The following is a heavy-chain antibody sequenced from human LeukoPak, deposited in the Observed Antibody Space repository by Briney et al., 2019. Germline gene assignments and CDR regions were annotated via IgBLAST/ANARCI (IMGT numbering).Heavy chain of an antibody. J-gene: IGHJ5*02. CDR3: ARRQSIAAAGTFDP. CDR1: GYTFTSYA. Sequence: ASVKVSCKASGYTFTSYAMHWVRQAPGQRLEWMGWINAGNGNTKYSQKFQGRVTITRDTSETTAYMELSSLRSEDTAVYYCARRQSIAAAGTFDPWGQGTLVTVSS. CDR2: INAGNGNT. D-gene: IGHD6-13*01. V-gene: IGHV1-3*01.